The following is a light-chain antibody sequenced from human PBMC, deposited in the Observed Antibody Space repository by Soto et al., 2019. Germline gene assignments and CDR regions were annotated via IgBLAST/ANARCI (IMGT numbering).Light chain of an antibody. V-gene: IGKV3-11*01. Sequence: IVLTQYPATLSVSPGDRATLSCRASQSVSSYLAWYQQKPGQAPRLLIYDASNRATGIPARFSGSGSGTDFTLTISSLEPEDFAVYYCQQRSNWPPITFGQGTKVDIK. CDR1: QSVSSY. CDR3: QQRSNWPPIT. J-gene: IGKJ1*01. CDR2: DAS.